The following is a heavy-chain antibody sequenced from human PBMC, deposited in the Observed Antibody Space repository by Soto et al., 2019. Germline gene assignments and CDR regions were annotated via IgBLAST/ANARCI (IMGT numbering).Heavy chain of an antibody. CDR2: INHSGST. D-gene: IGHD2-15*01. V-gene: IGHV4-34*01. CDR1: GGSFSGYY. CDR3: ARAAPRYCSGGSCYSGRGY. J-gene: IGHJ4*02. Sequence: PSETLSLTCAVYGGSFSGYYWSWIRPPPGKGLEWIGEINHSGSTNYNPSLKSRVTISVDTSKNQFSLRLSSVTAAATAVYYCARAAPRYCSGGSCYSGRGYWGQGTLVTVAS.